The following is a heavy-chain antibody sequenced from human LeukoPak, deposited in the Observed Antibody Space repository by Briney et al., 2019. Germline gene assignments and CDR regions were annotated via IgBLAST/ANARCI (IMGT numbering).Heavy chain of an antibody. D-gene: IGHD5-12*01. J-gene: IGHJ4*02. CDR3: ARASRDGYNHYY. V-gene: IGHV1-2*02. CDR2: MNPNSGGT. CDR1: GYTFTGYY. Sequence: ASVKVSCKASGYTFTGYYMHWVRQAPGQGLEWMGWMNPNSGGTNYAQKFQGRVTMTRDTSISTAYMELSRLRSDDTAVYYCARASRDGYNHYYWGQGTLVTVSS.